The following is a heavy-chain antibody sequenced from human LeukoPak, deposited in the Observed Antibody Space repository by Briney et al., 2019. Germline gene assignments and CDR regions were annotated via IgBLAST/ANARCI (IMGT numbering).Heavy chain of an antibody. CDR2: ISGSGGST. V-gene: IGHV3-23*01. J-gene: IGHJ4*02. Sequence: GGSLRLSCAASGFTFSSYAMSWVRQAPGKGLEWVSAISGSGGSTYYADSVKGRFTISRDNSKNTLYLQMNSLRAEDTAVYYCANGGDYDSSGPQWLWGQGTLVTVSS. CDR1: GFTFSSYA. D-gene: IGHD3-22*01. CDR3: ANGGDYDSSGPQWL.